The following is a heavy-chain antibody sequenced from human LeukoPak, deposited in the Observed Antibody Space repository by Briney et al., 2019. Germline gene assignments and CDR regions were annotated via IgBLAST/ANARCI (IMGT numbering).Heavy chain of an antibody. J-gene: IGHJ3*02. V-gene: IGHV4-30-4*01. D-gene: IGHD3-16*02. Sequence: SQTLSLTCTVSGGSISNNNYFWSWVRQAPGEGLECIAYINYKGMASYHPSLTSRVTISIDTSRNQFSLDLSSVTAADTAIYYCAREVNVAVTSDDLDMWGQGTMVTVSS. CDR3: AREVNVAVTSDDLDM. CDR2: INYKGMA. CDR1: GGSISNNNYF.